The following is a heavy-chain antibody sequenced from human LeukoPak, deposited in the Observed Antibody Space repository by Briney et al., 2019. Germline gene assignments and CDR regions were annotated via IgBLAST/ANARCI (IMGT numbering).Heavy chain of an antibody. V-gene: IGHV3-48*01. CDR3: ARAKRNAFDI. J-gene: IGHJ3*02. CDR1: GFTFSNYS. CDR2: ISRSSSTI. Sequence: PGGSLRLSCAASGFTFSNYSMNWVRQAPGKGLEWVSYISRSSSTIYYADSVKGRFTISRDNAKKSLYLQMNSLRAEDMAVYYCARAKRNAFDIWGQGKRVTVTS.